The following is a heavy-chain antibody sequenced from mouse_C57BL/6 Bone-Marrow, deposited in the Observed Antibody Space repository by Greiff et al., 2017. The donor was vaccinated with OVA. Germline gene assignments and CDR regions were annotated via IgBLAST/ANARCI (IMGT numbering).Heavy chain of an antibody. CDR3: ARDWAYAMDY. J-gene: IGHJ4*01. CDR1: GYTFTSYW. Sequence: VQLQQPGAELVMPGASVKLSCKASGYTFTSYWMHWVKQRPGQGLEWIGEIDPSDSYTNYNQKFKGKSTLTVDKSSSTAYMQLSSLISEDSAVYYCARDWAYAMDYWGQGTSVTVSS. V-gene: IGHV1-69*01. D-gene: IGHD4-1*01. CDR2: IDPSDSYT.